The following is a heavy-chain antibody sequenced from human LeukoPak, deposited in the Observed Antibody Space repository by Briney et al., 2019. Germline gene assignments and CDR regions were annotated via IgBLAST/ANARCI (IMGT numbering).Heavy chain of an antibody. CDR2: IYYSGST. J-gene: IGHJ5*02. CDR3: AREACRLGSCYVDL. Sequence: SETLSLTCTVSGGSISSYYWSWIRQPPGKGLEWIGYIYYSGSTNYNPSLKSRVTISVDTSRKQFSLRLTSVTAADTALYYCAREACRLGSCYVDLWGQGALVTVSS. V-gene: IGHV4-59*01. CDR1: GGSISSYY. D-gene: IGHD1-26*01.